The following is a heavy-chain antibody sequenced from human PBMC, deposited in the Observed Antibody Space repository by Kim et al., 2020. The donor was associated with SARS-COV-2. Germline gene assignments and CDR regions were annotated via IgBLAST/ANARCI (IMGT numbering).Heavy chain of an antibody. V-gene: IGHV3-23*01. Sequence: GGSLRLSCAASGFTFSNYAMSWVRQAPGKGLEWVSVISNSGTMYYADSVKGRFTVSRDNSKNTLYLQMNSLRAEDTAVYYCAKDSGRFDYWGQGTLVTVSS. J-gene: IGHJ4*02. CDR2: ISNSGTM. D-gene: IGHD1-26*01. CDR1: GFTFSNYA. CDR3: AKDSGRFDY.